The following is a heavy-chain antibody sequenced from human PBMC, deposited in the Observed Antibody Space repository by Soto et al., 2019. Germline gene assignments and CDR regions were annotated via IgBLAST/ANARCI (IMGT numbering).Heavy chain of an antibody. CDR1: GGTFSSYA. Sequence: SVKVSCNASGGTFSSYAIGWVRQAPGQGLEWMGGIIPIFGTANYAQKFQGRVTITADKSTSTAYMELSSLRSEDTAVYYCARTERITTVRGVYYYYGTDGPGPASSVTLSS. D-gene: IGHD3-10*01. CDR3: ARTERITTVRGVYYYYGTDG. V-gene: IGHV1-69*06. CDR2: IIPIFGTA. J-gene: IGHJ6*02.